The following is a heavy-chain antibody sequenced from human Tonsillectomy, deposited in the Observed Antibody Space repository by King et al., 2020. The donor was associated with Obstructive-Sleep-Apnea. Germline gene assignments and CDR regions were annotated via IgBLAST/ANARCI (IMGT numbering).Heavy chain of an antibody. J-gene: IGHJ6*02. Sequence: QLQESGPGLVKPSETLSLTCTVSGGSISSSSYYWGWIRQPPGKGLEWIGSIYYSGSTYYNPSLKSRVTISVDTSKNQFSLKLSSVTAADTAVYYCARDRNIVLMVYANGMDVWGQGTTVTVSS. CDR1: GGSISSSSYY. V-gene: IGHV4-39*07. CDR3: ARDRNIVLMVYANGMDV. D-gene: IGHD2-8*01. CDR2: IYYSGST.